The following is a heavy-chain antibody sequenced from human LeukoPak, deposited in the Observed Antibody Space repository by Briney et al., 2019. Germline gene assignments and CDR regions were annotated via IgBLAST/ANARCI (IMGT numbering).Heavy chain of an antibody. CDR3: AKVHGYYDSSGYFDY. CDR1: GCTFSGYG. J-gene: IGHJ4*02. D-gene: IGHD3-22*01. CDR2: IRYDGSNK. Sequence: GGSLRLSCAASGCTFSGYGMHWVRQAPGKGLEWVAFIRYDGSNKYYADSVKGRFTISRDSSKNTLYLQMNSLRPEDTAVYYCAKVHGYYDSSGYFDYWGQGTLVTVSS. V-gene: IGHV3-30*02.